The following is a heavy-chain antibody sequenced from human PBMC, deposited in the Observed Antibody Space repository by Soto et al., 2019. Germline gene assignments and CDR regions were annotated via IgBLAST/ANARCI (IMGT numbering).Heavy chain of an antibody. D-gene: IGHD2-15*01. V-gene: IGHV3-23*01. CDR1: GFTFSSYA. CDR2: ISDSGGGT. J-gene: IGHJ4*02. Sequence: ESGGGLVQPGGSLRLSCAASGFTFSSYAMSWVRQAPGKGPEWVSGISDSGGGTYYAHSVQGRFTVSRDNSKSTLYLQMNSLRADDTAVYYCAKRGYCSGGNCYEDYWGQGTLVIVSS. CDR3: AKRGYCSGGNCYEDY.